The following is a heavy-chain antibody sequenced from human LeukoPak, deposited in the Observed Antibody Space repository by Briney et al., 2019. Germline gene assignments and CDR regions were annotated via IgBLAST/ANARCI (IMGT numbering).Heavy chain of an antibody. J-gene: IGHJ4*02. V-gene: IGHV1-24*01. CDR1: GYTFTSYA. D-gene: IGHD4-17*01. Sequence: ASVKVSCKASGYTFTSYAMHWVRQAPGKGLEWMGGFDPENGETIYAQKFQGRVTMTEDTSTDTAYMKLSSLRSEDTAVYYCASNYGDYIFHYWGQGTLVTVSS. CDR3: ASNYGDYIFHY. CDR2: FDPENGET.